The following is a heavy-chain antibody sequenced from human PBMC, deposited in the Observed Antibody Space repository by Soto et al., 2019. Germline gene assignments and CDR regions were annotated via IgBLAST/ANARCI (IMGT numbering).Heavy chain of an antibody. CDR3: ARGSNYGDYWFDP. V-gene: IGHV4-34*01. CDR1: GGSFSGYY. Sequence: PSETLSLTCAVYGGSFSGYYWSWIRQPPGKGLEWIGEINHSGSTNYNPSLKSRVTISVDTSKNQFSLKLSSVTAADTAVYYCARGSNYGDYWFDPWGQGTLGTV. D-gene: IGHD4-17*01. J-gene: IGHJ5*02. CDR2: INHSGST.